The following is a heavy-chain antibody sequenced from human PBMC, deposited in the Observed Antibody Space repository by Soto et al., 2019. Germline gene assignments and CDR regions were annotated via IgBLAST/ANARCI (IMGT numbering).Heavy chain of an antibody. J-gene: IGHJ3*02. Sequence: GGSLRLSCAASGFTFSSYGMHWVRQAPGKGLEWVAVIWYDGSNKYYADSVKGRFTISRDNSKNTLYLQMNSLRAEDTAVYYCARETYYDSSGRGAFDIWGQGTMVTVSS. CDR3: ARETYYDSSGRGAFDI. CDR2: IWYDGSNK. V-gene: IGHV3-33*01. CDR1: GFTFSSYG. D-gene: IGHD3-22*01.